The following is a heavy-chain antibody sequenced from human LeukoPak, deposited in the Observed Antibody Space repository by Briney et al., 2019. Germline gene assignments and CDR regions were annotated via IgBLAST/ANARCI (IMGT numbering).Heavy chain of an antibody. Sequence: GRSLRLSCAASGFTFDDYAMHWVRQAPGKGLEWVSGISWNSGSIGYADSVKGRFTISRDNAKNSLYLQMNSLRAEDTALYYCAKDSYGDYYYYGMDVWGQGTTVTVSS. V-gene: IGHV3-9*01. J-gene: IGHJ6*02. D-gene: IGHD4-17*01. CDR1: GFTFDDYA. CDR3: AKDSYGDYYYYGMDV. CDR2: ISWNSGSI.